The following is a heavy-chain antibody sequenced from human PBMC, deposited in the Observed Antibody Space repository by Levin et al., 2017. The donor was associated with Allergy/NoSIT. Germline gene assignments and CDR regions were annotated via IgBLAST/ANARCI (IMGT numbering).Heavy chain of an antibody. Sequence: RSGGSLRLSCAASGFTFSRYAVSWVRQAPGKGLEWVSAISGSGDTTYYADSLKGRFTISRDNSKNTLYLQINSLRAEDTAVYYCAKGSLGGLGYYERHYYDMDVWGQGTTVTVSS. CDR1: GFTFSRYA. J-gene: IGHJ6*02. CDR3: AKGSLGGLGYYERHYYDMDV. D-gene: IGHD3-3*01. V-gene: IGHV3-23*01. CDR2: ISGSGDTT.